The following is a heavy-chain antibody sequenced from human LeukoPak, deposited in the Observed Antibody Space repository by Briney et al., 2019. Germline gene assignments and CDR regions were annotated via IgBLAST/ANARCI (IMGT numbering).Heavy chain of an antibody. D-gene: IGHD3-22*01. V-gene: IGHV4-31*03. J-gene: IGHJ2*01. CDR2: IYYSGST. Sequence: KSSETLSLTCTVSGGSISSGGYYWSWIRQHSGKGLEWIGYIYYSGSTYYNPSLKSRVTISVDTSKSQFSLKLSSVTAADTAVYYCARDRRYYYDSSGYSNWYFDLWGRGTLVTVSS. CDR3: ARDRRYYYDSSGYSNWYFDL. CDR1: GGSISSGGYY.